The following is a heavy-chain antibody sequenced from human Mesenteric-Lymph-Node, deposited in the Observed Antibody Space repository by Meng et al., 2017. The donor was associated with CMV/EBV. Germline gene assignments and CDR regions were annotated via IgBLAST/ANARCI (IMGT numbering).Heavy chain of an antibody. CDR3: TGDSVSNPNLDY. V-gene: IGHV3-66*01. Sequence: EGHLVGLGGGLVQPGGSLRLSCAASGFNVRDKYMSWVRQAPGKGLEWVCIIYRGDNTYYIDSVKDRFTVSRDNSKNTMYLQMNSLRVEDTAVYYCTGDSVSNPNLDYWGQGTLVTVSS. CDR2: IYRGDNT. CDR1: GFNVRDKY. D-gene: IGHD3-10*01. J-gene: IGHJ4*02.